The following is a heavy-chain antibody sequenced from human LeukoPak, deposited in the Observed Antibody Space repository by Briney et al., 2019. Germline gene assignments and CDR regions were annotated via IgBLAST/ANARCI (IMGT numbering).Heavy chain of an antibody. J-gene: IGHJ4*02. D-gene: IGHD5-24*01. CDR1: GFTFSSYA. V-gene: IGHV3-23*01. CDR2: ISGSGGST. Sequence: GGSLRLSCAASGFTFSSYAMSWVRQAPGKGLEWVSAISGSGGSTYYADSVKGRFTIPRDNSKNTLYLQMNSLRAEDTAVYYCARAPRGRDGYNPYYFDYWGQGTLVTFSS. CDR3: ARAPRGRDGYNPYYFDY.